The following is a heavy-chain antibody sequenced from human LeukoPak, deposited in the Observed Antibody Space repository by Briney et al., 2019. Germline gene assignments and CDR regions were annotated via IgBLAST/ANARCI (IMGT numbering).Heavy chain of an antibody. CDR2: ISAYNGNT. D-gene: IGHD6-13*01. CDR3: ARDAIASAGKAPLY. Sequence: ASVKVSCKASGYTFSSYGISWVRQAPGQGLEWMGWISAYNGNTNYAQKLQGRVTLTTDTSTSPAYMELRSLRSEDTAVYFCARDAIASAGKAPLYWGQGTLVTVSS. V-gene: IGHV1-18*01. J-gene: IGHJ4*02. CDR1: GYTFSSYG.